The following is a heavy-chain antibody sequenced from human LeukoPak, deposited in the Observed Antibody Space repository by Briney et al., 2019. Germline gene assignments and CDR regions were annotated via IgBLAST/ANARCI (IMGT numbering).Heavy chain of an antibody. V-gene: IGHV3-23*01. D-gene: IGHD3-16*02. J-gene: IGHJ4*02. CDR2: ISGSGGST. CDR3: TGRGPMITFGGVIAYFQY. Sequence: GGSLRLSCAASGLSLSTYVMSWVRQAPGKGLEGVSTISGSGGSTFYADYVKGRFTISRDISKHTLYLQMNNLRAEETAVYYITGRGPMITFGGVIAYFQYWGQGTLVTVSS. CDR1: GLSLSTYV.